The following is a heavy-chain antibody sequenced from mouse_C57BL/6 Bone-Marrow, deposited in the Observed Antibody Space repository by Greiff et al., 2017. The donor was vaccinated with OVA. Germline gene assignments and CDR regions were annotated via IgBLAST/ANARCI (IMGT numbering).Heavy chain of an antibody. CDR3: ARTPAYYSSWFAY. CDR1: GYTFTSYW. D-gene: IGHD2-12*01. J-gene: IGHJ3*01. V-gene: IGHV1-72*01. Sequence: VQLQQPGAELVKPGASVKLSCKASGYTFTSYWMHWVTQRPGRGLEWIGRIAPNSGGTKYNEKFKSKATLTVDKPSSTAYMQLSSLTSEDSAVYYCARTPAYYSSWFAYWGQGTLVTVSA. CDR2: IAPNSGGT.